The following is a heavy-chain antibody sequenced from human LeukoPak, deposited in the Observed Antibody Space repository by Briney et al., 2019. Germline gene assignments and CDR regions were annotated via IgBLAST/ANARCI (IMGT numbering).Heavy chain of an antibody. D-gene: IGHD2-15*01. Sequence: SSETLSLTCIVSGGSISSYYWTWIRQPAGKGLEWVGRFYTSGSTNYNPSLRSRVTMSVDTSKNQSSLKLSSVTAADTAMYYCARGCSGGSCYSGSAFDYWGQGTLVTVSS. V-gene: IGHV4-4*07. CDR2: FYTSGST. CDR1: GGSISSYY. J-gene: IGHJ4*02. CDR3: ARGCSGGSCYSGSAFDY.